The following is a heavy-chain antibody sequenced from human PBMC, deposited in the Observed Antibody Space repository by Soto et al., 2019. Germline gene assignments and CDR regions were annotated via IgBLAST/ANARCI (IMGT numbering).Heavy chain of an antibody. V-gene: IGHV4-38-2*01. CDR3: AVGYCSSSSCSREYYQH. J-gene: IGHJ1*01. CDR1: GYSISSGYY. Sequence: SETLSLTCAVSGYSISSGYYWGWIRQPPGKGLEWIGSIYHSGSTYYNPSLKSRVTISVDRSQKQFSLRLGSVTAADTAVYYCAVGYCSSSSCSREYYQHWGQGTLVTVSS. D-gene: IGHD2-2*01. CDR2: IYHSGST.